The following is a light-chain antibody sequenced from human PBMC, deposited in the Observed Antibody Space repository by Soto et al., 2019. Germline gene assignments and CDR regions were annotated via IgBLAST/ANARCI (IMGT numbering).Light chain of an antibody. CDR1: QSISSY. CDR2: DAS. J-gene: IGKJ4*01. Sequence: EIALTQSPATLSLSPGETATLSCRASQSISSYLAWYQQKPGQAPRLLIYDASNRATGIPARFSGSGSGTDFTLTISSLGPEDFAVYYCQQRSNWPFTFGGGTKVEIK. CDR3: QQRSNWPFT. V-gene: IGKV3-11*01.